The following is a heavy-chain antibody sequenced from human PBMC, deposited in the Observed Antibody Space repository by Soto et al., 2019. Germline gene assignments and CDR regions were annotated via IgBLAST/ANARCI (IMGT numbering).Heavy chain of an antibody. V-gene: IGHV4-34*01. CDR2: INYSGST. J-gene: IGHJ4*02. Sequence: PSETLSLTCAVYGGSFANYYWNWIRQPPGKGLEWIGEINYSGSTDYHPSLESRVTISVDTSKNQFSLKLSSVTAADTAVYYCARGRMEWLLPSHFDYWGQGTLVTVSS. D-gene: IGHD3-3*01. CDR3: ARGRMEWLLPSHFDY. CDR1: GGSFANYY.